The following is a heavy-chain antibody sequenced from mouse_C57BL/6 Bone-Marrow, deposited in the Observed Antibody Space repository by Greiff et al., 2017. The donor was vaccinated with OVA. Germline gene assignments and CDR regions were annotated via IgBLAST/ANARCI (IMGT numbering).Heavy chain of an antibody. CDR3: TRGGNYYGSSYGYFDY. Sequence: SGAELVRPGASVTLSCKASGYTFTDYEMHWVKQTPVHGLEWIGAIDPEPGGTAYNQKFKGKAILTADKSSSTAYMELRSLTSEDSAVYYCTRGGNYYGSSYGYFDYWGQGTTLTVSS. D-gene: IGHD1-1*01. CDR1: GYTFTDYE. V-gene: IGHV1-15*01. J-gene: IGHJ2*01. CDR2: IDPEPGGT.